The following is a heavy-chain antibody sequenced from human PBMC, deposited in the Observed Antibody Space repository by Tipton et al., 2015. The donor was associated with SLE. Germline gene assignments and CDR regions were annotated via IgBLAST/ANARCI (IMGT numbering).Heavy chain of an antibody. CDR2: ISSSSSYI. CDR3: ARDRRGSYTPEGY. V-gene: IGHV3-21*01. J-gene: IGHJ4*02. CDR1: GFTFSSYS. Sequence: SLRLSCAASGFTFSSYSMNWVRQAPGKGLGWVSSISSSSSYIYYADSVKGRFTISRDNAKNSLYLQMNSLRAEDTAVYYCARDRRGSYTPEGYWGQGTLVTVSS. D-gene: IGHD1-26*01.